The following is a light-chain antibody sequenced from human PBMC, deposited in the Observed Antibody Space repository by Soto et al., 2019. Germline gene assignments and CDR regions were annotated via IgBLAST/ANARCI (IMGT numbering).Light chain of an antibody. J-gene: IGLJ2*01. CDR3: YSTDSSGNHRV. CDR2: EDN. V-gene: IGLV3-10*01. Sequence: SYELTQPPSVSLSPGQTARITCSGDALPKKYAYWYQQKSGQAPVLVIYEDNKRPSGIPERFSGSKSGTMATLTISGAQVEDEADYYCYSTDSSGNHRVFGGGTKLTVL. CDR1: ALPKKY.